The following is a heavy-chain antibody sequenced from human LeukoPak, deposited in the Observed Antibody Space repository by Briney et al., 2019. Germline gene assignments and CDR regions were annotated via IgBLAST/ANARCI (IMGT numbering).Heavy chain of an antibody. D-gene: IGHD3-3*01. Sequence: GGSLRLSCAASGFTFSGSAMHWVRQASGKGLEWVGRIRSKANSYATAYAASVKGRFTISRDDSKNTAYLQMNSPKTEDTAVYYCTRRMTSGHYYFDYWGQGTLVTVSS. CDR3: TRRMTSGHYYFDY. CDR1: GFTFSGSA. J-gene: IGHJ4*02. CDR2: IRSKANSYAT. V-gene: IGHV3-73*01.